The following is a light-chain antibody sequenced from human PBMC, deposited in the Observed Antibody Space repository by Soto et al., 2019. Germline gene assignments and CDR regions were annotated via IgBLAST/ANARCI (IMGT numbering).Light chain of an antibody. CDR3: GAWDDSLHGVV. Sequence: VLTQPPSASGTPGQRVTISCSGSSSNIGSRTVNWYQQLPGTAPKLLIYSDNQRPSGVPDRFFGSKSGTSASLAIYRLHSDDEADYYCGAWDDSLHGVVFGGGTKLTVL. J-gene: IGLJ2*01. CDR2: SDN. CDR1: SSNIGSRT. V-gene: IGLV1-44*01.